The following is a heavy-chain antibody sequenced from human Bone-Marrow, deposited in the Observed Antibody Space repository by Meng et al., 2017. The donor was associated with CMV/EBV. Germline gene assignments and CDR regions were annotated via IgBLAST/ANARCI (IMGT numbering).Heavy chain of an antibody. J-gene: IGHJ6*02. CDR3: ARDGDIYDFWSGYSGMDV. V-gene: IGHV3-7*01. Sequence: GSLKISCAASGFTFSSYWMSWVRQAPGKGLEWVANIKQDGSEKYYVDSVKGRFTISRDNAKNSLYLQMNSLRAEDTAVYYCARDGDIYDFWSGYSGMDVWGQGTTVTVSS. CDR2: IKQDGSEK. CDR1: GFTFSSYW. D-gene: IGHD3-3*01.